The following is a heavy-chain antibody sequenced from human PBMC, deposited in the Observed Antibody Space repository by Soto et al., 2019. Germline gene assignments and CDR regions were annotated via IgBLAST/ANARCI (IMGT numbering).Heavy chain of an antibody. D-gene: IGHD4-17*01. CDR1: GGTFSSYT. Sequence: QVQLVQSGAEVKKPGSSVKVSCKASGGTFSSYTISWVRQAPGQGLEWMGRIIPILGIANYAQKFQGRVTITADKSTSTAYMELSSLRSEDTAVYYCARDSPRDYETYGMDVWGQGTTVTVSS. J-gene: IGHJ6*02. CDR2: IIPILGIA. V-gene: IGHV1-69*08. CDR3: ARDSPRDYETYGMDV.